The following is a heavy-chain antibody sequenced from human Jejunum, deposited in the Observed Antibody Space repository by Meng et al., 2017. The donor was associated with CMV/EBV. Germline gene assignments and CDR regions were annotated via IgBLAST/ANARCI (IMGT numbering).Heavy chain of an antibody. CDR2: VSNDGATT. CDR1: GYTIRNYP. V-gene: IGHV3-30-3*01. D-gene: IGHD4-11*01. J-gene: IGHJ4*02. CDR3: ARENDYRNYFDS. Sequence: SGYTIRNYPIHWVRQAPGKGLEWVAGVSNDGATTYQADSVKGRFSISRDNSKNTVYLQMNSLRREDTAVYFCARENDYRNYFDSWGRGTLGTVSS.